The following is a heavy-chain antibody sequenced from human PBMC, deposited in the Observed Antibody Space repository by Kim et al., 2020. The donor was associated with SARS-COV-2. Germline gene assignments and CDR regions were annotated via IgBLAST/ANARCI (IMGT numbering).Heavy chain of an antibody. J-gene: IGHJ4*02. Sequence: GGSLRLSCAASGFTFSSYAMSWVRQAPGKGLEWVSAISGSGGSTYYADSVKGRFTISRDNSKNTLYLQMNSLRAEDTAVYYCAKKGGGWDQLLPAVTHFDYWGQGTLVTVSS. D-gene: IGHD2-2*01. CDR2: ISGSGGST. V-gene: IGHV3-23*01. CDR3: AKKGGGWDQLLPAVTHFDY. CDR1: GFTFSSYA.